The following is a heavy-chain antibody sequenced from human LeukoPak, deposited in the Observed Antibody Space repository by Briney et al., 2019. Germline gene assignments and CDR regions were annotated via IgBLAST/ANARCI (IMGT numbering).Heavy chain of an antibody. D-gene: IGHD3-22*01. CDR1: GFRFSGYG. V-gene: IGHV3-23*01. CDR3: AKSHEPYYYDSSGYYDDY. J-gene: IGHJ4*02. CDR2: ISAGSGST. Sequence: PGGSLRLSCAASGFRFSGYGMSWVRQAPGKGLEGVSSISAGSGSTDYADSVKGRFTISRDDSKNTLYLQMKSLRAEDTAVYYCAKSHEPYYYDSSGYYDDYWGQGTLVTVSS.